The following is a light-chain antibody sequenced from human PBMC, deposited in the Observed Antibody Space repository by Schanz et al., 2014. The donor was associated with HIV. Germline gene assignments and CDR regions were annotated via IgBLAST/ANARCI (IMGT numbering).Light chain of an antibody. CDR1: SSDVGDYNY. CDR3: NSYSHSNTYV. V-gene: IGLV2-14*03. J-gene: IGLJ1*01. CDR2: DVS. Sequence: QSALTQPPSASGSPGQSVTISCTGTSSDVGDYNYVSWYQQHPGKAPKLMMYDVSRRPSGVSNRFSGSKSGNTASLTISGLRAEDEADYYCNSYSHSNTYVFGSGTKLTVL.